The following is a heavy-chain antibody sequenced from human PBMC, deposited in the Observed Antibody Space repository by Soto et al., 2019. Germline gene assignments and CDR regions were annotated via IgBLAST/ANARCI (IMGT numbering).Heavy chain of an antibody. CDR3: AAEDSSSSRHPFY. Sequence: ASLKVSCKASGFTFTSSAVQWVRQARGQRLEWIGWIVVGSGNTNYAQKFQERVTITRDMSTSTAYMELSSLRSEDTAVYYCAAEDSSSSRHPFYWGQGTLVTVS. V-gene: IGHV1-58*01. D-gene: IGHD6-13*01. J-gene: IGHJ4*02. CDR2: IVVGSGNT. CDR1: GFTFTSSA.